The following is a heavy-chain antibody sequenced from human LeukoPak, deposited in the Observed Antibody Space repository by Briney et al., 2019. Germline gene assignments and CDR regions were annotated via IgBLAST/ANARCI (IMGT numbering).Heavy chain of an antibody. Sequence: SETLSLTCTVSGGSISSYYWSWIRQPPGKGLEWIGYIYYSGSTNFNPSLKSRVTISVDTSKNQFSLKLSSVTAADTAVYYCARGCSGGSCYSWAFDIWGQGTMVTVSS. J-gene: IGHJ3*02. V-gene: IGHV4-59*12. D-gene: IGHD2-15*01. CDR2: IYYSGST. CDR1: GGSISSYY. CDR3: ARGCSGGSCYSWAFDI.